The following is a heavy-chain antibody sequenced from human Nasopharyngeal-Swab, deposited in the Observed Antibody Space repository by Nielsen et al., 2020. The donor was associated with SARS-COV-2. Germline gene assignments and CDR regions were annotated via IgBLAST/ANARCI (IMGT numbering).Heavy chain of an antibody. Sequence: WVRQAPGQGLEWMGWIKTNTGNPTYAQGFTGRFVFSLDTSVSTAYLQISSLKAEDTAVYYCARVYCTNGVCYGLDYYYYYGMDVWGQGTTVTVSS. CDR2: IKTNTGNP. D-gene: IGHD2-8*01. V-gene: IGHV7-4-1*02. J-gene: IGHJ6*02. CDR3: ARVYCTNGVCYGLDYYYYYGMDV.